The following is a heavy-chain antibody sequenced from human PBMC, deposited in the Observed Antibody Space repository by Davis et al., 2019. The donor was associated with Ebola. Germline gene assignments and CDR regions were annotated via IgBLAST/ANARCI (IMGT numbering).Heavy chain of an antibody. CDR3: ARGVVGANWIYYGMDV. Sequence: GESLKISCLASGFTFGNYNMNWVRQTPGKGLEWVSYISTSGSTIYYADSVKGRFTISRDNSKNTLYLQMGSLRSEDTAVYYCARGVVGANWIYYGMDVWGQGTTVTVSS. CDR1: GFTFGNYN. J-gene: IGHJ6*02. V-gene: IGHV3-48*01. CDR2: ISTSGSTI. D-gene: IGHD1-26*01.